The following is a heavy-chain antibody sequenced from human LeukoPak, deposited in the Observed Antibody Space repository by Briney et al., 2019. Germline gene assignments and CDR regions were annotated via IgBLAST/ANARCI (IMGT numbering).Heavy chain of an antibody. J-gene: IGHJ4*02. D-gene: IGHD1-14*01. CDR1: GFTFTCYV. Sequence: GGSLRLSCAASGFTFTCYVMNWVPQAPGKGLEWVPRNSGSDGSTYYADYVKCRLTISRDNSKNTLYLQMNSLRAEDTAVYYCAKDIRTWPDYFDLWGQGTLVTVSS. CDR3: AKDIRTWPDYFDL. CDR2: NSGSDGST. V-gene: IGHV3-23*01.